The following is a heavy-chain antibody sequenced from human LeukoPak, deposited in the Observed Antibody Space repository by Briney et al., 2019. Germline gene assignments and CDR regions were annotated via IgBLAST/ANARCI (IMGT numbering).Heavy chain of an antibody. CDR3: ARSIGNWFDP. CDR2: IYYSGST. Sequence: SETLSLTCTVSGGSISSSSYYWGWIRQPPGKGLEWIGSIYYSGSTYYNPSLKSRVTISVDTSKNQFSLKLSSVTAADTAVYYCARSIGNWFDPWGQGTLVTVSS. V-gene: IGHV4-39*07. D-gene: IGHD6-6*01. J-gene: IGHJ5*02. CDR1: GGSISSSSYY.